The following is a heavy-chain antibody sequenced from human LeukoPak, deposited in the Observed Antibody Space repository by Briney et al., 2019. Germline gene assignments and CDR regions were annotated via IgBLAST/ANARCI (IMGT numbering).Heavy chain of an antibody. CDR3: ARASTTVPNLLDH. D-gene: IGHD4-17*01. CDR1: GFTVSSNY. Sequence: QPGRSLRLSCAASGFTVSSNYMSWVRQAPGKGLEWVSVIYSGGSTYYADSVKGRITISRDNSKNTLYLQTSSLRAEDTAVYYCARASTTVPNLLDHWGRGTLVTVSS. V-gene: IGHV3-66*01. J-gene: IGHJ4*02. CDR2: IYSGGST.